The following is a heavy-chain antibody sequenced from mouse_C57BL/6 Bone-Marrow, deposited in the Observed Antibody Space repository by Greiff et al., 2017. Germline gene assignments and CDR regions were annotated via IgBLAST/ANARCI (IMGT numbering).Heavy chain of an antibody. J-gene: IGHJ2*01. CDR1: GYAFSSYW. Sequence: VQLQQSGAELVKPGASVKISCKASGYAFSSYWMNWVKQRPGKGLEWIGQIYPGDGDTNYNGKFKGKATLTADKSSSTAYRQLSSLTSEDSAVYFCARRYYYGSSYGFDYWGQGTTLTVSS. CDR2: IYPGDGDT. CDR3: ARRYYYGSSYGFDY. V-gene: IGHV1-80*01. D-gene: IGHD1-1*01.